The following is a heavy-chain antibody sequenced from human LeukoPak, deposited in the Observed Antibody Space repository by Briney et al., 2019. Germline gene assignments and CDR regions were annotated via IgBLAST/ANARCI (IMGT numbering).Heavy chain of an antibody. CDR2: IYATGST. Sequence: NPSETLSLTCTVSGGSINSGSYYWSWIRQPAGKGLEWIGRIYATGSTNYNPSLKSRVTISVDTSKNQFSLKVTSVTAADTAVYYCARDATLVEATDWFDPWGQGTLVTVSS. CDR1: GGSINSGSYY. CDR3: ARDATLVEATDWFDP. V-gene: IGHV4-61*02. J-gene: IGHJ5*02. D-gene: IGHD1-26*01.